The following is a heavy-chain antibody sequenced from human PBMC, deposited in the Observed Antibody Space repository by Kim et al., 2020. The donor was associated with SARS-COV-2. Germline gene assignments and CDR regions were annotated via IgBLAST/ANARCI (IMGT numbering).Heavy chain of an antibody. J-gene: IGHJ6*02. V-gene: IGHV1-46*01. Sequence: ASVKVSCKASGYTFTSYYMHWVRQAPGQGLEWMGIINPSGGSTSYAQKFQGRVTMTRDTSTSTVYMELSSLRSEDTAVYYCARDPYGGNSWVRSYYYYGMDVWGQGTTVTVSS. CDR1: GYTFTSYY. D-gene: IGHD4-17*01. CDR2: INPSGGST. CDR3: ARDPYGGNSWVRSYYYYGMDV.